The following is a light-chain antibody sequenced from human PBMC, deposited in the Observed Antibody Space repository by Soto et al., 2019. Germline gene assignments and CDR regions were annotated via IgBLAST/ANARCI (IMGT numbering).Light chain of an antibody. CDR1: TGAVTSCHY. CDR2: DTS. J-gene: IGLJ2*01. Sequence: QTVVTQEPSLTVSPGGTVTLTCGSRTGAVTSCHYPYWFQQKPGQAPRTLIYDTSNKHSWTPARFSGSLLGGKAALTLSGAQPEDEAEYYCLLSYSGARGVFGGGTKLTVL. V-gene: IGLV7-46*01. CDR3: LLSYSGARGV.